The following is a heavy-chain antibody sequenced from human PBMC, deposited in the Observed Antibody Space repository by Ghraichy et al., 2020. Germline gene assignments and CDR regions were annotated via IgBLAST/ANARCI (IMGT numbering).Heavy chain of an antibody. CDR3: ARLPLPRRAAVGDWYFDL. CDR1: GFSFSDYS. D-gene: IGHD6-13*01. CDR2: ITGSSITI. J-gene: IGHJ2*01. V-gene: IGHV3-48*01. Sequence: GGSLRLSCEGSGFSFSDYSMIWVRLTPRKALEWVSYITGSSITIFYTDSVKGRFTISRDNAKNSLYLQMNSLRAEDTAVYYCARLPLPRRAAVGDWYFDLWGGCTLVSVPS.